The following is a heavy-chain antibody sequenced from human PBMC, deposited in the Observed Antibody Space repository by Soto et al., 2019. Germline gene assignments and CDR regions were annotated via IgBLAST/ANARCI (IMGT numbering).Heavy chain of an antibody. D-gene: IGHD5-12*01. CDR1: GGSISSYY. CDR3: ARHLKELGYSVYYYYYYMDV. Sequence: QVQLQESGPGLVKPSETLSLTCTVSGGSISSYYWSWIRQPPGKGLEWMGYIYYSGSTNYNPSLKSRVTTSVDTPENQFSTKMSSVTAADTAVHYCARHLKELGYSVYYYYYYMDVWGKGTKVTVSS. V-gene: IGHV4-59*08. J-gene: IGHJ6*03. CDR2: IYYSGST.